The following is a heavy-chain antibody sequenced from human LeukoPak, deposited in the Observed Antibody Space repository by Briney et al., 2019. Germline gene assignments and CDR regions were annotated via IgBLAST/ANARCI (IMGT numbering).Heavy chain of an antibody. D-gene: IGHD3-10*01. Sequence: GGSLRLSCAAAGFTLDDYGMSWVRQAPGKGLEWVSGINWNGGSTGYADSVKGRFTISRDNAKNSLYLQMNSLRAEDTALYYCARGGWFGELLFDYWGQGTLVTVSS. CDR1: GFTLDDYG. V-gene: IGHV3-20*04. CDR3: ARGGWFGELLFDY. CDR2: INWNGGST. J-gene: IGHJ4*02.